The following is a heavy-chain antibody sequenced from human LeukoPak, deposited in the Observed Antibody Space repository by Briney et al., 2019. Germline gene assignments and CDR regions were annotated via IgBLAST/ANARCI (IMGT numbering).Heavy chain of an antibody. CDR1: GFTFSDYA. CDR2: ISYDGSNK. CDR3: ARATYYDYWSVYYGAFDY. J-gene: IGHJ4*02. V-gene: IGHV3-30*04. Sequence: GGSLRLSCAASGFTFSDYAMHWVRQASGKGLEWVALISYDGSNKYYADSVKGRFTISRDNFKNTLYLQINSVRAEDTAVYYCARATYYDYWSVYYGAFDYWGQGTLVTVSS. D-gene: IGHD3-3*01.